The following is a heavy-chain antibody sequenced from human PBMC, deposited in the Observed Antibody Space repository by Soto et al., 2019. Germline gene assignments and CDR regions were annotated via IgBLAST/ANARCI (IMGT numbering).Heavy chain of an antibody. CDR3: ARDKVGYCSGGSCYPGSY. CDR1: GYTFTSYG. V-gene: IGHV1-18*01. D-gene: IGHD2-15*01. Sequence: QVQLVQSGAEVKKPGASVKVSCKASGYTFTSYGISWVRQAPGQGLEWMGWISAYNGNTNYAQKLQGRVTMTTDTSTSTAYMERRSLRSDDTAVYYCARDKVGYCSGGSCYPGSYWGQGTLVTVSS. J-gene: IGHJ4*02. CDR2: ISAYNGNT.